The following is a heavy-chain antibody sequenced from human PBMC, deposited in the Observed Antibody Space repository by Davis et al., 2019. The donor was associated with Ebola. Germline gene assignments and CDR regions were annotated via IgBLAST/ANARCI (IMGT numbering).Heavy chain of an antibody. CDR3: AKDISPPNGVIVTQVDS. CDR2: MAGSSGST. V-gene: IGHV3-23*01. Sequence: PGGSLRLSCAASGFTFRSYAMSWVRQAPGKGLEWVSAMAGSSGSTYYADSAKGRFTISRDNAKNTVYLQMNSLRVEDTAVYYCAKDISPPNGVIVTQVDSWGQGTLVTVSS. D-gene: IGHD2-15*01. J-gene: IGHJ4*02. CDR1: GFTFRSYA.